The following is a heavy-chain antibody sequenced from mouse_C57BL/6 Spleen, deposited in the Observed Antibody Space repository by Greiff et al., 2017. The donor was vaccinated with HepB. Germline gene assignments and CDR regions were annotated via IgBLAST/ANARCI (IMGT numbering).Heavy chain of an antibody. V-gene: IGHV1-42*01. D-gene: IGHD2-1*01. CDR2: INPSTGGT. J-gene: IGHJ3*01. CDR3: ARSRDYGNYAY. Sequence: EVKLLESGPELVKPGASVKISCKASGYSFTGYYMNWVKQSPEKSLEWIGEINPSTGGTTYNQKFKAKATLTVDKSSSTAYMQLKSLTSEDSAVYYCARSRDYGNYAYWGQGTLVTVSA. CDR1: GYSFTGYY.